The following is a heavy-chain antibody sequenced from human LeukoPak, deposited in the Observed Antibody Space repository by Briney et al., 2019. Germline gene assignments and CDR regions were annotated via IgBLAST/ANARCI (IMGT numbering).Heavy chain of an antibody. CDR3: AKSYDGYYYYYMDV. CDR1: GFTFSSYA. CDR2: INGSGGST. D-gene: IGHD5-12*01. Sequence: GGSLRLSCAASGFTFSSYAMSWVRQAPGKGLEWVSAINGSGGSTYYADSVKGRFTISRDNSKNTLYLQMNSLRAEDTALYYCAKSYDGYYYYYMDVWGKGTTVTVSS. V-gene: IGHV3-23*01. J-gene: IGHJ6*03.